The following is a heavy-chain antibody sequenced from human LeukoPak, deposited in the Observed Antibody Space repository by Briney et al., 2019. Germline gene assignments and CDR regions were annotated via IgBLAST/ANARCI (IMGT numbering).Heavy chain of an antibody. CDR3: ATDGFNWNDALDH. J-gene: IGHJ4*02. CDR1: GYTFTSYY. V-gene: IGHV1-18*04. Sequence: GASVKVSCKASGYTFTSYYMHWVRQAPGQGLEWMGWISAFTGITNYAQNFQGRVTLTSDTSTTTFYMELGSLTSDDTAVYYCATDGFNWNDALDHWGQGTLITVAS. CDR2: ISAFTGIT. D-gene: IGHD1-1*01.